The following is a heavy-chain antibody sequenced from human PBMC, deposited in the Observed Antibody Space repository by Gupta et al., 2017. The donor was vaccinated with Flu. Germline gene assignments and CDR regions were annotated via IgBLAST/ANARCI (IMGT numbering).Heavy chain of an antibody. CDR3: ARSDDYFDY. CDR2: VYYVGTT. J-gene: IGHJ4*02. V-gene: IGHV4-39*01. Sequence: YWSWIRKPPGKGLDYIGSVYYVGTTYYNVFLQSRVTISIDTSKNQFSLKLTSVTAADTALYYCARSDDYFDYWGQGALVTVSS. CDR1: Y.